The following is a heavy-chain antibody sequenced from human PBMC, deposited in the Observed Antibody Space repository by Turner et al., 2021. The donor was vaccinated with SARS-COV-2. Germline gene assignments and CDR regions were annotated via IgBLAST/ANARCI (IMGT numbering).Heavy chain of an antibody. J-gene: IGHJ6*02. Sequence: VQLMESGGCLIQRGWSRRLSCAASGLTVSSNYMSWVRQAPGKGLEWVSVIYSGGSTYYADSVKGRFTISRDNSKNTLYLQMNSLRAEDTAVYYCARDLMEVGGMDVWGQGTTVTVSS. CDR2: IYSGGST. CDR3: ARDLMEVGGMDV. V-gene: IGHV3-53*01. CDR1: GLTVSSNY. D-gene: IGHD3-3*01.